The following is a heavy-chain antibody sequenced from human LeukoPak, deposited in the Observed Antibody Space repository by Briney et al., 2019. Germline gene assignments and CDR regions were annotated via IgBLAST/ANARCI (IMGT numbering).Heavy chain of an antibody. CDR1: GFTFSSYS. D-gene: IGHD3-16*01. CDR2: ISSSSSYI. J-gene: IGHJ4*02. CDR3: ASQTPYDFDY. V-gene: IGHV3-21*01. Sequence: GGCLRLSCAASGFTFSSYSMNWVRQAPGKGLGWVSSISSSSSYIYYADSVKGRFTISRDNAKNSLYLQMNSLRAEDTAVYYCASQTPYDFDYWGQGTLVTASS.